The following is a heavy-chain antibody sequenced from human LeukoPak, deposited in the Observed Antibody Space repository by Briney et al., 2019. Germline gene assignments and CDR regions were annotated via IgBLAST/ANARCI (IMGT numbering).Heavy chain of an antibody. V-gene: IGHV1-69*05. CDR2: IIPIFGTA. Sequence: SVKVSCKASGGTFSSYAISRVRQAPGQGLEWMGGIIPIFGTANYAQKFQGRVTITTDESTSTAYMELSSLRSEDTAVYYCARDITIFGVAAYMDVWGKGTTVTVSS. D-gene: IGHD3-3*01. J-gene: IGHJ6*03. CDR3: ARDITIFGVAAYMDV. CDR1: GGTFSSYA.